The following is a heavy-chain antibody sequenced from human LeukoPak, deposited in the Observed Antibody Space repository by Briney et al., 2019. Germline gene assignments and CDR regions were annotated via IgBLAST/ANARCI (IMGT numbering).Heavy chain of an antibody. V-gene: IGHV4-61*02. J-gene: IGHJ4*02. CDR3: ARGPREMATIRYFDY. D-gene: IGHD5-24*01. Sequence: SQTLSLTCTDSGGSISSGSYYWSWIRQPAGKGLEWIGRIYTSGSTNYNPSLKSRVTISVDTSKNQFSLKLSSVTAADTAVYYCARGPREMATIRYFDYWGQGTLVTVSS. CDR2: IYTSGST. CDR1: GGSISSGSYY.